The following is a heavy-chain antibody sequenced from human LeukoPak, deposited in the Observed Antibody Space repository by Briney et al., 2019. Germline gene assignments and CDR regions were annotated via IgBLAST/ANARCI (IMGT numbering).Heavy chain of an antibody. Sequence: ASVKVSCKASGYTFTDYYMHWVRQAPGQGLEWMGWINPHSGGTDHAQKFQGRVTMTRDTSISTAYMELSRLRSDDTAVYYCARVGNSFDYWGQGTLVTVSS. V-gene: IGHV1-2*02. CDR2: INPHSGGT. CDR3: ARVGNSFDY. D-gene: IGHD5-24*01. J-gene: IGHJ4*02. CDR1: GYTFTDYY.